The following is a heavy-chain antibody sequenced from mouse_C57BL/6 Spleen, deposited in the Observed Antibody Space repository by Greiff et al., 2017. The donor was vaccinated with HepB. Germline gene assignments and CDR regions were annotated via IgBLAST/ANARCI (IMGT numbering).Heavy chain of an antibody. J-gene: IGHJ2*01. V-gene: IGHV1-82*01. CDR2: IYPGDGDT. CDR3: AREAGFDY. CDR1: GYAFSSSW. Sequence: QVQLQQSGPELVKPGASVKISCKASGYAFSSSWMNWVKQRPGKGLEWIGRIYPGDGDTNYNGKFKGKAKLTADKSSSTAYMQLSSLTSEDSAVYFCAREAGFDYWGQGTTLTVSS.